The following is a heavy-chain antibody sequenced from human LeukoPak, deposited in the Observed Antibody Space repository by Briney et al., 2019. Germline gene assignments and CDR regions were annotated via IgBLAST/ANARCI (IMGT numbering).Heavy chain of an antibody. CDR2: ISGDGGTT. CDR3: AKDISRHCASTSCYPLD. V-gene: IGHV3-43*02. CDR1: GFTFDDYA. Sequence: GGSLRLSCAASGFTFDDYAMNWVRQAPGKSLQWVSLISGDGGTTYYADSVKGRFTISRDNGKNSLFLQMNSLRTEDTAFYYCAKDISRHCASTSCYPLDWGQGTLVTVSS. J-gene: IGHJ4*02. D-gene: IGHD2-2*01.